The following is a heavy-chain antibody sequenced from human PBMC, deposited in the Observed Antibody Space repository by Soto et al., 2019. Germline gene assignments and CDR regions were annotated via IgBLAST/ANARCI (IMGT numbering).Heavy chain of an antibody. CDR2: ISSSGSTI. CDR1: GFTFSAYY. CDR3: PREPSFRVL. J-gene: IGHJ4*02. Sequence: PGGYLRLSCAASGFTFSAYYMSWFRQAPGKGLEWVSYISSSGSTIYYADSVKGRFTISRDNAKNSLYLQMNSLRAEATSVYYFPREPSFRVLWGQGTLVAVSS. D-gene: IGHD3-3*01. V-gene: IGHV3-11*01.